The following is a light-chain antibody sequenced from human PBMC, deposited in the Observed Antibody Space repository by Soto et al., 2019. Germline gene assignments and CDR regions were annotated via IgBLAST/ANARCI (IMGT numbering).Light chain of an antibody. Sequence: DIQMTQSPSTLSASVGDRVTITCRASQSISSWLAWYQQKPGKAPKLLIYKASSLESGVPSRFSGSGSGTEFTLTISSLQPDDFATCYCQQYNSYWWTFGQGTKLEIK. CDR2: KAS. V-gene: IGKV1-5*03. CDR3: QQYNSYWWT. CDR1: QSISSW. J-gene: IGKJ2*02.